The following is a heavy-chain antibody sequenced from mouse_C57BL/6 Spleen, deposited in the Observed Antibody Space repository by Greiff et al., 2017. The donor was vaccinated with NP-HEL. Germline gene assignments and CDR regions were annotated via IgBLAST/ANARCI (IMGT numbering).Heavy chain of an antibody. V-gene: IGHV1-82*01. CDR1: GYAFSSSW. CDR2: IYPGDGDT. J-gene: IGHJ3*01. CDR3: AGDYYGRAWFAY. Sequence: QVQLKQSGPELVKPGASVKISCKASGYAFSSSWMNWVKQRPGKGLEWIGRIYPGDGDTNYNGKFKGKATLTADKSSSTAYMQLSSLTSEDSAVYFCAGDYYGRAWFAYWGQGTLVTVSA. D-gene: IGHD1-1*01.